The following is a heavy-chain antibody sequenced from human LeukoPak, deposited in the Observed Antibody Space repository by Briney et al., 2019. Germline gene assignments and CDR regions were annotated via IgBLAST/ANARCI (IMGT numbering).Heavy chain of an antibody. J-gene: IGHJ4*02. D-gene: IGHD4-23*01. CDR2: IIPILGTA. V-gene: IGHV1-69*04. CDR3: ARWDYGGPGY. Sequence: ASVKVSCKASGGTFSSYAISWVRQAPGQGLEWMGRIIPILGTANYAQKFQGRVTITADKSTSTAYMELSSLRSEDTAVYYCARWDYGGPGYWGQGTLVTVSS. CDR1: GGTFSSYA.